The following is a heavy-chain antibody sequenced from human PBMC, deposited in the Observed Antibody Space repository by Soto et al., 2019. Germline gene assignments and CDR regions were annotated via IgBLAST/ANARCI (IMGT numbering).Heavy chain of an antibody. CDR3: ARAGPRTGTPRFYYFDY. J-gene: IGHJ4*02. D-gene: IGHD1-7*01. Sequence: SETLSLTCTVSGGSVSSGSYYWSWIRQPPGKGLEWIGYIYYSGSTNYNPSLKSRVTISVDTSKNQFSLKLSSVTAADTAVYYCARAGPRTGTPRFYYFDYWGQGALVTVSS. CDR2: IYYSGST. CDR1: GGSVSSGSYY. V-gene: IGHV4-61*01.